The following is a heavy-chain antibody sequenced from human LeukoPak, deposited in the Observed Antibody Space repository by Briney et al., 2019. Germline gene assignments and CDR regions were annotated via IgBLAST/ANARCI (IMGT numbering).Heavy chain of an antibody. CDR3: AKAPRHNWIPYYFYMDV. V-gene: IGHV3-23*01. CDR2: IGYGGGST. Sequence: GGSLRLSCAASGFTFSHYAMVWVRQAPEKGLEWVSAIGYGGGSTYYADSVRGRFIVSRDNSKNTLYLQMISLRAEDTARYFCAKAPRHNWIPYYFYMDVWGKGTTVTVSS. J-gene: IGHJ6*03. D-gene: IGHD1-1*01. CDR1: GFTFSHYA.